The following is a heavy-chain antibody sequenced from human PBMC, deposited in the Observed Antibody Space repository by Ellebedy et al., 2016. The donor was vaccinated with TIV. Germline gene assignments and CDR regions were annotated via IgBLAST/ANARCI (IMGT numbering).Heavy chain of an antibody. Sequence: KVSCKGSGYSFTSYWIGWVRQMPGKGLEWMGIIYPGDSDTRYSPSFQGQVTISADKSISTAYLQWSSLKASDTAMYYWARREGDSSGYYTVGAFDIWGQGTMVTVSS. J-gene: IGHJ3*02. CDR3: ARREGDSSGYYTVGAFDI. D-gene: IGHD3-22*01. CDR2: IYPGDSDT. V-gene: IGHV5-51*01. CDR1: GYSFTSYW.